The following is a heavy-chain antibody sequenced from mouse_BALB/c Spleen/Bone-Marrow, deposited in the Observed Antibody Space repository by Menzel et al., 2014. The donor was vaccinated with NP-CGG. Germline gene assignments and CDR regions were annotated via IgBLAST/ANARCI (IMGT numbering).Heavy chain of an antibody. J-gene: IGHJ2*01. D-gene: IGHD3-1*01. CDR3: ARDSSGYFDY. CDR2: ISSGGSYT. CDR1: GFTFSSYA. Sequence: EVQGVESGGDLVKPGGSLQLSCAASGFTFSSYAMSWVRQSPEKRLEWVAEISSGGSYTYYPDTVTGRFTISRDNAKNTLYLEMSSLRSEDTAMYYCARDSSGYFDYWGQGTTLTVSS. V-gene: IGHV5-9-4*01.